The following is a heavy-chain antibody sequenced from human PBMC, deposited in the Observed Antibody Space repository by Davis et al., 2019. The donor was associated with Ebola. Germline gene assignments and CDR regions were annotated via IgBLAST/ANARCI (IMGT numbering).Heavy chain of an antibody. Sequence: GGSLRLSCTTSGFTFSNYWMSWVRQAPGKGLEWVANIKQDGSEKFYVESVKGRFTISRDNAKNSLYLQMSSLRAEDTAVYYCARDESSYYYYDTGGYSAWGQGTLVTVSS. CDR2: IKQDGSEK. J-gene: IGHJ5*02. CDR1: GFTFSNYW. V-gene: IGHV3-7*01. CDR3: ARDESSYYYYDTGGYSA. D-gene: IGHD3-22*01.